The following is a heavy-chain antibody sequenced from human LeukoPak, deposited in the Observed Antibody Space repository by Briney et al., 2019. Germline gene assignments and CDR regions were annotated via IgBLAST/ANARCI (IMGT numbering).Heavy chain of an antibody. CDR2: ISGSGGST. CDR1: GFTFSSSA. V-gene: IGHV3-23*01. CDR3: AKGIIGSYSSGSLVFDY. D-gene: IGHD6-19*01. J-gene: IGHJ4*02. Sequence: GGSLRLSCAASGFTFSSSAMSWVRQAPGKGLEWVSAISGSGGSTYYADSVKGRFTISRDNSKDTLYLQMNSLRAEDTAVYYCAKGIIGSYSSGSLVFDYWGQGTLVTVSS.